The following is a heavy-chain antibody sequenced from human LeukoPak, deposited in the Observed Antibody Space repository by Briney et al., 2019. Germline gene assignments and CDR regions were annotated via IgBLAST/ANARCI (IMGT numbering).Heavy chain of an antibody. J-gene: IGHJ4*02. CDR2: INPSGGST. CDR1: GYTFTSYY. Sequence: ASVKVSCKASGYTFTSYYMHWVRQAPGQGLEWMGIINPSGGSTSYAQKFQGRVTMTRDTSTSTVYMELSSLRSEDTAVYYCDRQYYDSSGYLTFDYWGQGTLVTVSS. CDR3: DRQYYDSSGYLTFDY. V-gene: IGHV1-46*03. D-gene: IGHD3-22*01.